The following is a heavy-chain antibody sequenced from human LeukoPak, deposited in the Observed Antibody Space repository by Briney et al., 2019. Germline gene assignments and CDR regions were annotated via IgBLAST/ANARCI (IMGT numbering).Heavy chain of an antibody. Sequence: GGSLRLSCAASGFTFSSYGMHWVRQAPGKGLEWVAFIRYDGSNKYYADSVKGRFTISRDNSKNTLYLQMNSLRAEDTAVYYCAKDAHSSSSSNWFDPWGQGTLVTVSS. D-gene: IGHD6-13*01. CDR3: AKDAHSSSSSNWFDP. CDR2: IRYDGSNK. CDR1: GFTFSSYG. V-gene: IGHV3-30*02. J-gene: IGHJ5*02.